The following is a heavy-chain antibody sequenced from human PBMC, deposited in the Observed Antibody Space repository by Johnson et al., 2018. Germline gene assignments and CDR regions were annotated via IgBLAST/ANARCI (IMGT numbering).Heavy chain of an antibody. J-gene: IGHJ1*01. Sequence: QLQQWGAGLLKPSETLSLSCAVYGGSLSGYYWSWIRQPPGKGLEWIGEINHSGSTNYNSSLKSRVTISIDTSKNQFSLKVSSVTAADTAVYYCSRGVTDQHWSQGTLVTVSS. V-gene: IGHV4-34*01. D-gene: IGHD4-23*01. CDR3: SRGVTDQH. CDR2: INHSGST. CDR1: GGSLSGYY.